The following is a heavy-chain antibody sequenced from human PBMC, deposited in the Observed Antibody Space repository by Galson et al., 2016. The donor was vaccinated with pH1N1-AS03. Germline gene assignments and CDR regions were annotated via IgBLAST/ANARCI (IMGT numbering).Heavy chain of an antibody. CDR1: GGSITINY. Sequence: LSLTCTVSGGSITINYWIWIRQPPGKGLEWIGYISYSGFTNYNPPLKSRVTISFATSKNQFSLKLSSVTAADTAVYFCARLYDVWSGYPSFDYWGQGTLVTVSS. V-gene: IGHV4-59*01. J-gene: IGHJ4*02. D-gene: IGHD3-3*01. CDR2: ISYSGFT. CDR3: ARLYDVWSGYPSFDY.